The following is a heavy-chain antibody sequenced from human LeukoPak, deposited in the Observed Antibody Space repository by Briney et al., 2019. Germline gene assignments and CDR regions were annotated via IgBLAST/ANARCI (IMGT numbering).Heavy chain of an antibody. Sequence: GGSLRLSCAVSGVTFNNAWMSWVRQAPGKGLEWVGRIYSKTDGGTTDYAAPVKGRFTISGDDSKTTLYLQMNSLKTEDTAVYYWTTYSSGSFGYWGQGTLVTVSS. CDR2: IYSKTDGGTT. J-gene: IGHJ4*02. CDR1: GVTFNNAW. D-gene: IGHD3-22*01. CDR3: TTYSSGSFGY. V-gene: IGHV3-15*01.